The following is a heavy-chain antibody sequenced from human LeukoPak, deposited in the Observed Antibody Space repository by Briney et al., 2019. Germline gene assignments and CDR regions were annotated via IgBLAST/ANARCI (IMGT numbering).Heavy chain of an antibody. CDR3: ARDMVLNWNPDAFDI. V-gene: IGHV3-48*03. D-gene: IGHD1-20*01. CDR2: ISSSGSSI. Sequence: PGGSLRLSSADSGFTFSSYEMNWVRQAPGKGLEWVSYISSSGSSIYYADSVKGRFTISRDNAKNSLYLQMNSLRAEDTAVYYCARDMVLNWNPDAFDIWGQGTMVTVSS. J-gene: IGHJ3*02. CDR1: GFTFSSYE.